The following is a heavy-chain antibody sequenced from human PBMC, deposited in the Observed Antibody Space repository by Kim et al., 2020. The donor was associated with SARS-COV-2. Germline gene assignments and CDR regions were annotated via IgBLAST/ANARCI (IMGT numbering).Heavy chain of an antibody. J-gene: IGHJ4*02. CDR2: ISYDGSNK. Sequence: GGSLRLSCAASGFTFSSYAMHWVRQAPGKGLEWVAVISYDGSNKYYADSVKGRFTISRDNSKNTLYLQMNSLRAEDTAVYYCARDPGYSSSWYADYWGQG. D-gene: IGHD6-13*01. V-gene: IGHV3-30-3*01. CDR1: GFTFSSYA. CDR3: ARDPGYSSSWYADY.